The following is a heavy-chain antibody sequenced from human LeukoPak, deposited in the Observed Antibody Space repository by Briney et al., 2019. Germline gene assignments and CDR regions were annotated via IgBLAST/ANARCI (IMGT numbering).Heavy chain of an antibody. D-gene: IGHD6-13*01. CDR3: VRQRTFSSSFDP. J-gene: IGHJ5*02. V-gene: IGHV4-4*09. CDR2: IYTSGST. CDR1: GGSISSYY. Sequence: SETLSLTCTVSGGSISSYYWTWIRQPPGKGLEWIGYIYTSGSTNYNPSLKSRVTISVDTSKNQFSLKLSSVTAADTAVYYCVRQRTFSSSFDPWGQGTLVTVSS.